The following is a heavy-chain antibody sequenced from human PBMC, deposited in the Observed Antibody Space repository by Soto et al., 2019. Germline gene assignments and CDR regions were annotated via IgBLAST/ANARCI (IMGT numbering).Heavy chain of an antibody. Sequence: ASVKVSCKASGYTFTGYYMHWVRQAPGQVLEWMGLINPNSGGTNYAQKFQGWVTMTRDTSISTAYMELSRLRSDDTAVYYCARTSIAARPYFDYWGQGTLVTVSS. J-gene: IGHJ4*02. CDR3: ARTSIAARPYFDY. CDR2: INPNSGGT. V-gene: IGHV1-2*04. CDR1: GYTFTGYY. D-gene: IGHD6-6*01.